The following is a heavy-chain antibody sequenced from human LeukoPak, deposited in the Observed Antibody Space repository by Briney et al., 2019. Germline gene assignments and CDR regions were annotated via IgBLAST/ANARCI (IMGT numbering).Heavy chain of an antibody. J-gene: IGHJ3*02. CDR1: GFTFSRYS. CDR3: ARVAYGAQAFDI. V-gene: IGHV3-21*01. CDR2: ISISSNYI. Sequence: PGGSLRLSCAASGFTFSRYSMNWVRQAPGKGLEWVSSISISSNYIYYADSVKGRFTISRDNAKNSLYLQVNSLRAEDTAVYYCARVAYGAQAFDIWGQGTMVTVSS. D-gene: IGHD4-17*01.